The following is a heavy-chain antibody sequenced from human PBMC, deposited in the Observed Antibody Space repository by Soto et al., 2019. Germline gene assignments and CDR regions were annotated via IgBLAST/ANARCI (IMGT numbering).Heavy chain of an antibody. D-gene: IGHD6-13*01. J-gene: IGHJ6*02. Sequence: SVKVSCKASGGTFSSYAISWVRQAPGQGLEWMGGIIPIFGTANYAQKFQGRVTITADESTSTAYMELSSLRSEDTAVYYCARAGQKAAGYYYYYYGMDVWGQGTTVTVSS. CDR2: IIPIFGTA. V-gene: IGHV1-69*13. CDR1: GGTFSSYA. CDR3: ARAGQKAAGYYYYYYGMDV.